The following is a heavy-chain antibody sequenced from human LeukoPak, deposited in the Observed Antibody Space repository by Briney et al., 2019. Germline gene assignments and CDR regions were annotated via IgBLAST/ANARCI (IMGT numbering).Heavy chain of an antibody. CDR2: IYPNSGGT. Sequence: ASVKVSCKASGYTFTGYYMHWVRQAPGQGLEWMGWIYPNSGGTNYAQKFQGRVTMTRDTSISTAYMELSRLRSDDTAVYYCARDSVGYCSGGSCYPGVYWGQGTLVTVSS. D-gene: IGHD2-15*01. J-gene: IGHJ4*02. CDR3: ARDSVGYCSGGSCYPGVY. CDR1: GYTFTGYY. V-gene: IGHV1-2*02.